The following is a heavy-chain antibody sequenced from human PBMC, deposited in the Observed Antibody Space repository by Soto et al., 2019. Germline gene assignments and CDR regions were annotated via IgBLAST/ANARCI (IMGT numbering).Heavy chain of an antibody. CDR3: AKDRETTMVRGVIMDY. Sequence: GGSLRLSCAASGFTFSSYAMSWVRQAPGKGLEWVSAISGSGGSTYYADSVKGRFTISRDNSKNTLYLQMNSLRAEDTAVYYCAKDRETTMVRGVIMDYWGQGTLVTVSS. V-gene: IGHV3-23*01. CDR1: GFTFSSYA. J-gene: IGHJ4*02. D-gene: IGHD3-10*01. CDR2: ISGSGGST.